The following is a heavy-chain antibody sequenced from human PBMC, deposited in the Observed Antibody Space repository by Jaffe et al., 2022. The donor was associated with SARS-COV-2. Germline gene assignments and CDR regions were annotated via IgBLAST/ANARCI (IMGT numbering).Heavy chain of an antibody. CDR1: GFTFSTYE. J-gene: IGHJ4*02. CDR2: ISYNGGSR. Sequence: EVQLVESGGGLVQPGGSLRLSCAASGFTFSTYEMNWVRQAPGKGLEWVSYISYNGGSRYYADSVKGRFTISRDNAKNSLYLQMNSLRAEDTAVYYCATRDCIDTNDVCYLSDYWGQGTLVTVSS. D-gene: IGHD2-8*01. CDR3: ATRDCIDTNDVCYLSDY. V-gene: IGHV3-48*03.